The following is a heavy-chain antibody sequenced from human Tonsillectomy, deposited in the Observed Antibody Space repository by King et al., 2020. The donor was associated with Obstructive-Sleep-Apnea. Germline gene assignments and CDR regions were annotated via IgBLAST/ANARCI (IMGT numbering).Heavy chain of an antibody. V-gene: IGHV4-59*08. CDR2: IYYIGST. J-gene: IGHJ6*02. CDR1: VGSISSYY. Sequence: QLQESGPGLVKPSETLSLTCTVSVGSISSYYWSWIRQPPGKGLEWIGYIYYIGSTNYNPSLKGRVTISVDTSNNQFSLKLSSVTAADTAVYYCARSTYYYYGMDVWGQGTTVTVSS. CDR3: ARSTYYYYGMDV.